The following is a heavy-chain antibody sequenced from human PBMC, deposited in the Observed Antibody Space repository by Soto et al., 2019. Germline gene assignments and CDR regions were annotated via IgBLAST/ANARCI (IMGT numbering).Heavy chain of an antibody. D-gene: IGHD3-22*01. CDR1: GGTFSSYA. CDR2: IIPIFGTA. J-gene: IGHJ4*02. Sequence: ASVKVSCKASGGTFSSYATSWVRQAPGQGLELMGGIIPIFGTANYAQKFQGRVTITADESTSTAYMELSSLRSEDTAVYYCARDRGYYDSSGYHDKNHLDYWGQGTLVTVSS. V-gene: IGHV1-69*13. CDR3: ARDRGYYDSSGYHDKNHLDY.